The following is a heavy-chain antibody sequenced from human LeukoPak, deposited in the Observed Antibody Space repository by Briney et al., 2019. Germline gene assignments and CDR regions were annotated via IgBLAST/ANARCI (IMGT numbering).Heavy chain of an antibody. V-gene: IGHV4-4*07. J-gene: IGHJ3*02. CDR2: IYTTGNA. CDR3: ARAPVTVKDSFDI. CDR1: GGSISSYY. Sequence: SETLSLTCTVSGGSISSYYWSWIRQPAGKGLEWIGRIYTTGNANYNPPLKSRVTMSVDTSKNQFSLKLRSMTAADTAVYYCARAPVTVKDSFDIWGQGTMVTVSS. D-gene: IGHD4-11*01.